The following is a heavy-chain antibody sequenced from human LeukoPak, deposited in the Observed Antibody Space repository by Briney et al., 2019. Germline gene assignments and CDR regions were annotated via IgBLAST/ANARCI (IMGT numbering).Heavy chain of an antibody. J-gene: IGHJ3*02. D-gene: IGHD3-3*01. CDR2: IYHTGST. V-gene: IGHV4-38-2*02. CDR1: GHSIINSYY. Sequence: SETLSLTCTVSGHSIINSYYWGWIRQPPGKGLEWIGSIYHTGSTYYNPSLKSRVRISIDTSKNQFSLKLNSVTAADTAVYYCARGFWSGYYAFDIWGQGTMVTVSS. CDR3: ARGFWSGYYAFDI.